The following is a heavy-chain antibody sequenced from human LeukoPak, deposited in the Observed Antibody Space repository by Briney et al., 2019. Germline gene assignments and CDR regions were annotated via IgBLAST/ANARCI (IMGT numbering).Heavy chain of an antibody. V-gene: IGHV3-23*01. Sequence: PGGSLRLSCAASGFTFSNYAMSWVRRAPGKGLEWLSTISGSGGSTYYADSVKGRFTISRDNSKNTVYLQMKSLRVEATAVYYCAKGLSAAGDYYFDYWGQGALVTVSS. CDR2: ISGSGGST. J-gene: IGHJ4*02. D-gene: IGHD2-21*01. CDR3: AKGLSAAGDYYFDY. CDR1: GFTFSNYA.